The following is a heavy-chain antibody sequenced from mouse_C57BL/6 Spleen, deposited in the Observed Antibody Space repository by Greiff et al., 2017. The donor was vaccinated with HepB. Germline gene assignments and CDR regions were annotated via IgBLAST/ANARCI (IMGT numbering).Heavy chain of an antibody. J-gene: IGHJ4*01. Sequence: EVHLVESGGGLVKPGGSLKLSCAASGFTFSDYGMHWVRQAPEKGLEWVAYISSGSSTIYYADTVKGRFTISRDNAKNTLFLQMTSLRSEDTAMYYCARLDGYYVYYAMDYWGQGTSVTVSS. V-gene: IGHV5-17*01. CDR3: ARLDGYYVYYAMDY. CDR1: GFTFSDYG. CDR2: ISSGSSTI. D-gene: IGHD2-3*01.